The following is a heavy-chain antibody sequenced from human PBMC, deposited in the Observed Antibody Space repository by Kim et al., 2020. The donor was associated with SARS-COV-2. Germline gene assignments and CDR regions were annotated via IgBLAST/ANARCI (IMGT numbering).Heavy chain of an antibody. V-gene: IGHV4-39*07. CDR1: GGSISSSSYY. CDR3: AREYSYGYIFLGY. Sequence: SETLSLTCTVSGGSISSSSYYWGWIRQPPGKGLEWIGSIYYSGSTYYNPSLKSRVTISVDTSKNQFSLKLSSVTAADTAVYYCAREYSYGYIFLGYWGQGTLVTVSS. J-gene: IGHJ4*02. CDR2: IYYSGST. D-gene: IGHD5-18*01.